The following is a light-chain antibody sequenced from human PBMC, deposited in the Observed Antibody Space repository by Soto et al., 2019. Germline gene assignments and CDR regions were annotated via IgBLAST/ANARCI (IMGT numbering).Light chain of an antibody. CDR1: QSVSSSY. Sequence: EIVLTQSPVTLSLSSGERATLSCRASQSVSSSYLAWYQQKPGQAPGLLIYGASSRATGIPDRFSGSGSGTDFILTISRLESEDFAMYYCQQYGSSPGTFGQGTKVEIK. V-gene: IGKV3-20*01. J-gene: IGKJ1*01. CDR2: GAS. CDR3: QQYGSSPGT.